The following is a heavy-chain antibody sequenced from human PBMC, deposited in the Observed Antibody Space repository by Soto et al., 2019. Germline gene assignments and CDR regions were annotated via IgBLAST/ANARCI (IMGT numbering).Heavy chain of an antibody. Sequence: QVQLVESGGGVVQPGRSLRLSCAVPGFTFSSYGMNWVRQAPGKGLEWVAAIYYDGSNKYYADFVRGRFTISRDNFKNTLYLHMNSLRAEDTAVYYCARDSKDDSSGYYAGFDYWGQGTLVTVSS. CDR2: IYYDGSNK. CDR1: GFTFSSYG. J-gene: IGHJ4*02. V-gene: IGHV3-33*01. D-gene: IGHD3-22*01. CDR3: ARDSKDDSSGYYAGFDY.